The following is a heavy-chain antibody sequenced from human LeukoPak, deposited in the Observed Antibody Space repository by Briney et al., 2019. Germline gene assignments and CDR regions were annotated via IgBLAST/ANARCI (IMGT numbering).Heavy chain of an antibody. CDR2: IYTSGST. Sequence: SETLSLTCTVSGGSLSSGSYYWSWIRQPAGKGLEWIGRIYTSGSTKYNPSLKSRVTISVDTPKNQFSLRLSSVTAADTAEYYCASYNSSYYWDDAFDIWGQGTMVTVSS. CDR1: GGSLSSGSYY. CDR3: ASYNSSYYWDDAFDI. J-gene: IGHJ3*02. V-gene: IGHV4-61*02. D-gene: IGHD3-22*01.